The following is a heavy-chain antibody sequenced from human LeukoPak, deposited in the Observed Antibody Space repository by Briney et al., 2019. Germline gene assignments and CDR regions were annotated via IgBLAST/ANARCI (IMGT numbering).Heavy chain of an antibody. Sequence: GGSLRLSCAASGFTFSNYAMNWVRQAPGKGLEWVANIDLDGSETYYVDSVKGRFTVSRDNAGNSLSLQMNSLRAEDAAVYYCAKFSVVRYYGMDVWGQGTTVTVSS. CDR3: AKFSVVRYYGMDV. V-gene: IGHV3-7*01. CDR2: IDLDGSET. CDR1: GFTFSNYA. D-gene: IGHD2-2*01. J-gene: IGHJ6*02.